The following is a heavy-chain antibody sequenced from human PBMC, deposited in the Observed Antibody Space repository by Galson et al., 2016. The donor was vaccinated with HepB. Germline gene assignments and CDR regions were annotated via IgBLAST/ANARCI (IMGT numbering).Heavy chain of an antibody. CDR2: INPEGNDA. D-gene: IGHD2-15*01. J-gene: IGHJ5*02. V-gene: IGHV3-74*01. CDR1: EFPFRTYW. CDR3: ARGDYCSGGSCYPLDNWFDP. Sequence: SLRLSCAGPEFPFRTYWVDWVRQAPGKGLVWVSRINPEGNDARYSDSVKGRFTISRDSAKNSLYLQMNSLRAEDTAVYRCARGDYCSGGSCYPLDNWFDPWGQGTLVTVSS.